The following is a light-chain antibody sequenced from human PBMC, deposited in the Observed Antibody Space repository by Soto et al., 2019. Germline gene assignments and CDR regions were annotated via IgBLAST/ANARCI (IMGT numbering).Light chain of an antibody. CDR2: GAS. CDR1: QSVYNN. J-gene: IGKJ3*01. CDR3: QQYNNWPPVT. V-gene: IGKV3-15*01. Sequence: EIVMTQSPATLSVSPGERATLSCRASQSVYNNLAWYQQKPGQAPRLLIYGASTRATGIPARFSGSGSGTEFTLTISRLQSEDVAVYCWQQYNNWPPVTFGHGTKVEI.